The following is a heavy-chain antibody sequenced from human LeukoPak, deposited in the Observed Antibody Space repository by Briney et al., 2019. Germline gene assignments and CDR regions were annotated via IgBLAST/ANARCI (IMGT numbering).Heavy chain of an antibody. J-gene: IGHJ5*02. CDR2: INPSGGST. D-gene: IGHD2-21*02. Sequence: ASVKVSCKASGYTFTNYFVHWVRQAPGQGLEWMGIINPSGGSTRYTQKFQGRVTMTRDTSTSTVYMELSSLRSEDTAVYYCARDGDAYCSGDCYIDPWGQGTLATVSS. V-gene: IGHV1-46*01. CDR3: ARDGDAYCSGDCYIDP. CDR1: GYTFTNYF.